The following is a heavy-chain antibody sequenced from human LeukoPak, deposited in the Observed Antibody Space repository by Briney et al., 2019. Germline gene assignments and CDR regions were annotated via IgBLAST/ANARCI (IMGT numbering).Heavy chain of an antibody. J-gene: IGHJ4*02. CDR3: AKLGYCSSTSCYNPDDY. D-gene: IGHD2-2*02. CDR2: IRYDGSNK. Sequence: GGSLRLSCAASGFTFSSYAMSWVRQAPGKGLEWVAFIRYDGSNKYYADSVKGRFTISRDNSKNTLYLQMNSLRAEDTAVYYCAKLGYCSSTSCYNPDDYWGQGTLVTVSS. CDR1: GFTFSSYA. V-gene: IGHV3-30*02.